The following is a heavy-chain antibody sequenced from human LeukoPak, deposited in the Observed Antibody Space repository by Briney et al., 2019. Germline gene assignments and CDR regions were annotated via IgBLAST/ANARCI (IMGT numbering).Heavy chain of an antibody. D-gene: IGHD5-24*01. Sequence: GGSLRLSCAASGFTFSSYAMHWVRQAPGKGLEWVAVISYDGSNKYYADSVKGRFTISRDNSKNTLYLQMNSLRAEDTAVSYCASQDGYNLRETYYLDYWAQGTLATVSS. CDR3: ASQDGYNLRETYYLDY. CDR2: ISYDGSNK. V-gene: IGHV3-30*04. J-gene: IGHJ4*02. CDR1: GFTFSSYA.